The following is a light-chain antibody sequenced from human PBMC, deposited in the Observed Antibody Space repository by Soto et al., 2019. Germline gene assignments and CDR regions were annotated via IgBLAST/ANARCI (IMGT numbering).Light chain of an antibody. J-gene: IGKJ1*01. Sequence: DIQMTQSPSTLSASVGDTVTITCRASQSISIWLAWYQQKPGKAPNLLIYRASNFESGVPSRFSGSGSGTEFTLTISSLQPDDFATYYCQHCYSYPWTFGQGTKVEIK. CDR3: QHCYSYPWT. CDR1: QSISIW. V-gene: IGKV1-5*03. CDR2: RAS.